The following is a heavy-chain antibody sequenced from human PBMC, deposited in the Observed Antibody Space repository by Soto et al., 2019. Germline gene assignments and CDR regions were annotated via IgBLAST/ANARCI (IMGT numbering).Heavy chain of an antibody. Sequence: GGSLRLSCAASGFTFSSYSMNWVRQAPGKGLEWVSSISSSSSYIYYADSVKGRFTISRDNAKNSLYLQMNSLRAEDTAVYYCERDLGSGWPRDDFDIWGQGTMVTVSS. CDR3: ERDLGSGWPRDDFDI. V-gene: IGHV3-21*01. J-gene: IGHJ3*02. CDR1: GFTFSSYS. CDR2: ISSSSSYI. D-gene: IGHD6-19*01.